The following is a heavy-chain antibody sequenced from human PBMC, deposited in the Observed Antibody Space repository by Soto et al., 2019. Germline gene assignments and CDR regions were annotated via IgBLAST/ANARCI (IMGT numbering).Heavy chain of an antibody. CDR2: ISYDGSNK. V-gene: IGHV3-30*03. CDR3: ATHPGYGDYADY. J-gene: IGHJ4*02. D-gene: IGHD4-17*01. Sequence: PGGSLRLSCAASGFTFSSYGMRWVRQAPGKGLEWVAVISYDGSNKYYADSVKGRFTISRDNSKNTLYLQMNSLRAEDTAVYYCATHPGYGDYADYWGQGTLVTVSS. CDR1: GFTFSSYG.